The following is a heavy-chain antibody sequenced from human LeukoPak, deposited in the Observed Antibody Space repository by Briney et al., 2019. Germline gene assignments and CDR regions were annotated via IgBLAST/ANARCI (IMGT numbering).Heavy chain of an antibody. CDR3: ARVKRGYSYGYYFDY. CDR2: IYHSGST. J-gene: IGHJ4*02. Sequence: SGTLSLTCAVSGGSISSSNWWSWVRQPPGKGLEWIGEIYHSGSTNYNPSLKSRVTISVDKSKNQFSLKLSSVTAADAAVYYCARVKRGYSYGYYFDYWGQGTLVTVSS. D-gene: IGHD5-18*01. V-gene: IGHV4-4*02. CDR1: GGSISSSNW.